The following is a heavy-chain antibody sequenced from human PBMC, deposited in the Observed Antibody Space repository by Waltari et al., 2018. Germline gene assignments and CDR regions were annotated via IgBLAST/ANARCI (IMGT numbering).Heavy chain of an antibody. J-gene: IGHJ4*02. Sequence: QVHLVQSGAEVKKSGASVKVSCKASGYTFTGYDINWVRQATGQGLEWMGWMSPNSGNTDYAQKFQGRVSMTRDTSINTAYMELSSLRSDDTAVYYCARGVDAGVDYWGQGTLVTVSS. CDR1: GYTFTGYD. D-gene: IGHD2-8*02. CDR3: ARGVDAGVDY. CDR2: MSPNSGNT. V-gene: IGHV1-8*01.